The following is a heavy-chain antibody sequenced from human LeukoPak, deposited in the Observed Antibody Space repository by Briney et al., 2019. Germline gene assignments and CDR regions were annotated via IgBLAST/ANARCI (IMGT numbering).Heavy chain of an antibody. CDR1: GFTFSSYS. CDR3: ARDRTPDSYDSSGYHGF. J-gene: IGHJ4*02. D-gene: IGHD3-22*01. Sequence: GGSLRLSCAASGFTFSSYSMNWVRQAPGKGLEWVAYISGRSGTIYYADSVKGRFTISRDNAKNSLCLQMNSLRAEDTAVYFCARDRTPDSYDSSGYHGFWGQGTLVTVSS. V-gene: IGHV3-48*04. CDR2: ISGRSGTI.